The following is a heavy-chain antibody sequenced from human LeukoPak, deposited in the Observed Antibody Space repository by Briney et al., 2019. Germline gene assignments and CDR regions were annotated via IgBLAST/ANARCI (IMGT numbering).Heavy chain of an antibody. CDR2: IFSSGTA. D-gene: IGHD3-22*01. J-gene: IGHJ5*02. V-gene: IGHV4-39*01. CDR3: ARIIRTAGYYSNPKSGSFDL. CDR1: GASIRANHHY. Sequence: SETLSLTCTVSGASIRANHHYWAWVRQPPGKGLEWIGTIFSSGTAYYNPSLRTRVSISVDTSKNELSLRLSAVTAADTGLYYCARIIRTAGYYSNPKSGSFDLWGQGILVTVSS.